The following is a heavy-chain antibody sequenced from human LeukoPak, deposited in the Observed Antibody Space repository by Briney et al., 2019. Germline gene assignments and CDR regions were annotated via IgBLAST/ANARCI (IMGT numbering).Heavy chain of an antibody. CDR3: ATSYFDWLLVGY. Sequence: GGSLRLSCAASGFTFSSYAMSWVRQAPGKGLEWVSSISSSSSYIYYADSVKGRFTISRDNAKNSLYLQMNSLRAEDTAVYYCATSYFDWLLVGYWGQGTLVTVSS. J-gene: IGHJ4*02. D-gene: IGHD3-9*01. CDR2: ISSSSSYI. CDR1: GFTFSSYA. V-gene: IGHV3-21*01.